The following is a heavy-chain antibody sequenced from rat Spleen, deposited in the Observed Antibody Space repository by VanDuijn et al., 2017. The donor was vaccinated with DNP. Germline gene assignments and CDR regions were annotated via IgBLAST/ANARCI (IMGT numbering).Heavy chain of an antibody. J-gene: IGHJ2*01. V-gene: IGHV5-25*01. CDR2: ISPSGGST. D-gene: IGHD1-3*01. Sequence: EVQLVESGGGLVQPGRSLKLSCAASGFTFSNYDMAWVRQAPTKGLEWVASISPSGGSTYYRDSVKGRFTVFRDNAKSSLHLQLNSLNSEDTATYYCARPLFNYGSFPDCWGQGVMVTVSS. CDR3: ARPLFNYGSFPDC. CDR1: GFTFSNYD.